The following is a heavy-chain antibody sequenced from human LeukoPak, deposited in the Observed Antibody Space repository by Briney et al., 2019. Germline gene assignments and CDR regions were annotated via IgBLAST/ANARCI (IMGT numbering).Heavy chain of an antibody. V-gene: IGHV4-39*07. CDR2: IYYSGST. CDR3: ARTTEGYCRSTSYSWCYYYYMDV. D-gene: IGHD2-2*01. J-gene: IGHJ6*03. CDR1: GGSISSSSYY. Sequence: PSETLSLTCTVSGGSISSSSYYWGWILQPPGKGLEWIGSIYYSGSTYYNPSLKSRVTISVDTSKNQFSLKLSSVTAADTAVYYYARTTEGYCRSTSYSWCYYYYMDVWGKGTTVTVSS.